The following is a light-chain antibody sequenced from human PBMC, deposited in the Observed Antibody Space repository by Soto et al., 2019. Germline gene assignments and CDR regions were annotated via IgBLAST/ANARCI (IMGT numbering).Light chain of an antibody. CDR2: DTS. CDR1: RRVSRY. J-gene: IGKJ5*01. V-gene: IGKV3-11*01. CDR3: QQRSNWIT. Sequence: EIVLTQSPATLSLSPGERATLSCRAIRRVSRYLAWYQHKPGQAPRLLIYDTSYRDAGIPARFSGSGSATDFTLTISSLEHEDFAVYYCQQRSNWITFGQRTRLEIK.